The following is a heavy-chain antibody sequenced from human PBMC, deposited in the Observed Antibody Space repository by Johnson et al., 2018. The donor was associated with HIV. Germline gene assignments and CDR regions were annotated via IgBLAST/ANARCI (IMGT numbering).Heavy chain of an antibody. CDR1: GFTFTTYG. CDR2: IRYDGSNK. Sequence: QMMLVESGGGVVQPGGSLRLSCAASGFTFTTYGMHWVRQAPGKGLEWVAFIRYDGSNKYYADSVKGRFTISRDNSKNTLYLQMNSLRAEDTAVYYCAKGPNGQLDDAFHIWGQGTMVTVSS. D-gene: IGHD6-6*01. J-gene: IGHJ3*02. V-gene: IGHV3-30*02. CDR3: AKGPNGQLDDAFHI.